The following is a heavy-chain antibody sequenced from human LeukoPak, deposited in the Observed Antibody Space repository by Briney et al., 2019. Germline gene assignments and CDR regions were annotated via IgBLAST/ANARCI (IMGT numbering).Heavy chain of an antibody. V-gene: IGHV3-33*01. CDR3: ARAGGYCSGGSCYRGYSWFDP. CDR2: ILYNGSNK. D-gene: IGHD2-15*01. J-gene: IGHJ5*02. CDR1: GFTFSSSG. Sequence: GGSLRLSCAASGFTFSSSGMHWVRQAPGMGLEWVAVILYNGSNKHYADSVKGRFTISRDNSKNTLYLQMNSLRVEDTAVYYCARAGGYCSGGSCYRGYSWFDPWGQGTLVTVSS.